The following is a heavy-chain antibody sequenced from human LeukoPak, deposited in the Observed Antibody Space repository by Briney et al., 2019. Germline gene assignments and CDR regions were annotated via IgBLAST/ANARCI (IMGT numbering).Heavy chain of an antibody. D-gene: IGHD3-3*01. Sequence: GASVKVSCKASGYTFTSYGISWVRQAPGQELEWMGWISAYNGNTNYAQKLQGRVTLTTDTSTSTAYMELRSLRSDDTAMYFCARDRDFWSGYFPEAINHWFDPWGQGTLVTVSS. J-gene: IGHJ5*02. CDR1: GYTFTSYG. CDR2: ISAYNGNT. V-gene: IGHV1-18*01. CDR3: ARDRDFWSGYFPEAINHWFDP.